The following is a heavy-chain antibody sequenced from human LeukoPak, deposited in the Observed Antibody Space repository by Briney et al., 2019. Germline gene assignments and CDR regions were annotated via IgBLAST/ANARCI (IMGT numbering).Heavy chain of an antibody. V-gene: IGHV1-2*02. CDR2: INPNSGGT. CDR3: ATLSSGWYQDDY. J-gene: IGHJ4*02. CDR1: GYTFTGYY. Sequence: ASVKVSCKASGYTFTGYYMHWVRQAPGQGLEWMGWINPNSGGTNYAQKFQGRVTMTTDTSTSTAYMELRSLRSDDTAVYYCATLSSGWYQDDYWGQGTLVTVSS. D-gene: IGHD6-19*01.